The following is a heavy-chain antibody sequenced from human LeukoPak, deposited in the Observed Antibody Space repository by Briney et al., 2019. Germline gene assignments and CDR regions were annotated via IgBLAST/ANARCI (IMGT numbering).Heavy chain of an antibody. Sequence: SETLSLTCTVSGDSISSSDYCWGWIRQPPGKGLEWIGNIDYTGSTYYNPSLKSRVTISVDTSKNQFSLKLSSVTAADTAVYYCARPIASGWYTYWGQGTLVTVSS. CDR3: ARPIASGWYTY. V-gene: IGHV4-39*07. CDR1: GDSISSSDYC. D-gene: IGHD6-19*01. J-gene: IGHJ4*02. CDR2: IDYTGST.